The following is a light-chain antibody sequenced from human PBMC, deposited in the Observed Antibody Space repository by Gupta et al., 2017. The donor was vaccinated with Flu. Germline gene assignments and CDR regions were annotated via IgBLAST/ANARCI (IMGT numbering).Light chain of an antibody. CDR3: QSADTSAIWV. CDR2: KDS. J-gene: IGLJ3*02. CDR1: ALPKQY. V-gene: IGLV3-25*02. Sequence: SYELTQPPSVSVSPGHTARITCSGDALPKQYAYWYRQKPGQAPMVVIYKDSERPSGIPERFSGSSSGTTVTLTISGVQAEDEADYYGQSADTSAIWVFGGGTKLTVL.